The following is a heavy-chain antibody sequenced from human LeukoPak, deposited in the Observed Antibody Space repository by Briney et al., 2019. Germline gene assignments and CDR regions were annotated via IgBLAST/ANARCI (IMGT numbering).Heavy chain of an antibody. D-gene: IGHD3-9*01. J-gene: IGHJ6*04. V-gene: IGHV1-69*01. Sequence: GASVKVSCKASGGTFSRYAISWVRQTPGQGLEWMGGIIPIFGTANYAQKFQGRVTITADESTSTAYMELSSLRSEDTAVYYCARENAYYDILTGSPHAYYGMDVWDKGTTVTVSS. CDR3: ARENAYYDILTGSPHAYYGMDV. CDR1: GGTFSRYA. CDR2: IIPIFGTA.